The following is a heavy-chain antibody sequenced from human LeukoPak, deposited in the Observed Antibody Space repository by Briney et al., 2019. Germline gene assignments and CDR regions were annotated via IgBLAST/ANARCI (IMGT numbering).Heavy chain of an antibody. V-gene: IGHV3-11*04. Sequence: PGGSLRLSCEASGFSLSTYFMSWIRQAPGKGLEWVSYITNSGRSTKYADAVKGRFTISRDNAKQSVYLEMTDLRAEDTAVYYCAREASRYYHVFDSCGQGTLVTVSS. D-gene: IGHD2-8*01. J-gene: IGHJ4*02. CDR1: GFSLSTYF. CDR2: ITNSGRST. CDR3: AREASRYYHVFDS.